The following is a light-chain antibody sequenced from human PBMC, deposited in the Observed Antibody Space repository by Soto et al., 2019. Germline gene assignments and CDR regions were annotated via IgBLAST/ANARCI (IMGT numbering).Light chain of an antibody. CDR1: QGISNY. Sequence: DIQLTQSPSFLSASVGDRVTITCRASQGISNYLAWYQQKPGKAPQLLIYAASTLQSGVPSRFSGSGSGTEFTLTISSLQPEDFATYCCQQLNSSPFTFGPRTKVDIK. J-gene: IGKJ3*01. CDR2: AAS. V-gene: IGKV1-9*01. CDR3: QQLNSSPFT.